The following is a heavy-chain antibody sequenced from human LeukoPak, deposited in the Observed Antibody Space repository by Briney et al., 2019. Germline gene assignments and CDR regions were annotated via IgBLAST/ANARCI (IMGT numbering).Heavy chain of an antibody. CDR2: INHSGST. V-gene: IGHV4-34*01. Sequence: SETLSLTCAVYGGSFSGYYWSWIRQPPGKGLEWIGEINHSGSTNYNPSLKRRVTISVDTSKNQFSLKLSSVTAADTAVYYCASRVYGGNDYWGQGTLVTVSS. CDR3: ASRVYGGNDY. CDR1: GGSFSGYY. D-gene: IGHD4-23*01. J-gene: IGHJ4*02.